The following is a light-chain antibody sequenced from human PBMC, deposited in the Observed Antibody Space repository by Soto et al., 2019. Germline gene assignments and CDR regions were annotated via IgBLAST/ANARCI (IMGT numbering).Light chain of an antibody. Sequence: DIQMTQSPSTPSASVGDRVTITCRANQSISTWLAWYQQEPGKAPKLLIYKASHLDSGVPSRFSGSGSGTEFTLTISSLQPDEFATYYCQQYNSYSRTFGQGTKVELK. CDR1: QSISTW. CDR3: QQYNSYSRT. J-gene: IGKJ1*01. CDR2: KAS. V-gene: IGKV1-5*03.